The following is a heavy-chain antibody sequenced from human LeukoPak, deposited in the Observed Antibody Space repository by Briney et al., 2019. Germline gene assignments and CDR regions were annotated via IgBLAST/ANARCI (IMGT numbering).Heavy chain of an antibody. Sequence: GASVKVSCKASGYTFTGYYMHWVRQAPGQGLEWMGRINPNSGGINYAQKFQGRVTMTRDTSSSTAYMELSRLRSDDTAVYYCARGDDYYDSSGYYSPYPRDYWGQGTLVTVSS. J-gene: IGHJ4*02. CDR1: GYTFTGYY. CDR3: ARGDDYYDSSGYYSPYPRDY. CDR2: INPNSGGI. D-gene: IGHD3-22*01. V-gene: IGHV1-2*06.